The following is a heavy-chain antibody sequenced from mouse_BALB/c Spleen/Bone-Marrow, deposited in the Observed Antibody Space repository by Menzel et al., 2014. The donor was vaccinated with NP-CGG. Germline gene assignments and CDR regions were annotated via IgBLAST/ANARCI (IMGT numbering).Heavy chain of an antibody. CDR2: ILPGNGNT. D-gene: IGHD1-1*01. V-gene: IGHV1-9*01. CDR3: ARHGSSGFDY. J-gene: IGHJ2*01. CDR1: GYTLSTYW. Sequence: SGAELMKPGASVKISCKATGYTLSTYWIEWVKQRPGHGLEWIGEILPGNGNTDYNEKFKGKATFTADTSSNTAYMQLSSLTSEDSAVFYCARHGSSGFDYWGQGTALTVSS.